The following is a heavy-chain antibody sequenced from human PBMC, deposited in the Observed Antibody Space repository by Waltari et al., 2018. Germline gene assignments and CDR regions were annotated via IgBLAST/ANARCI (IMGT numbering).Heavy chain of an antibody. D-gene: IGHD4-17*01. CDR1: GFTFSSYA. CDR3: AKVVDYPSSFDY. J-gene: IGHJ4*02. CDR2: ISGSGGST. V-gene: IGHV3-23*01. Sequence: EVQLLESGGGLVQPGGSLRLSCAASGFTFSSYAMSCVRQAPGKGLELVSAISGSGGSTYYADSVKGRFTISRDNSKNTLYLQMNSLRAEDTAVYYCAKVVDYPSSFDYWGQGTLVTVSS.